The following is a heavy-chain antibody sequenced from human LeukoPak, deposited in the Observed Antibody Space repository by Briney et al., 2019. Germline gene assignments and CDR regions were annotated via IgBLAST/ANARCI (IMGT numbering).Heavy chain of an antibody. D-gene: IGHD1-26*01. CDR3: ARGKEWEPRFDWFDP. V-gene: IGHV3-21*01. J-gene: IGHJ5*02. CDR2: LSSSSSHI. CDR1: GFTFSSYS. Sequence: GGSLRLSCAASGFTFSSYSMNWVRQAPGKWLEWVSSLSSSSSHIYYADSVEGRLTISRDNAKKSLYLQTNSLRAEDTAVYYCARGKEWEPRFDWFDPWGQGTLVTVSS.